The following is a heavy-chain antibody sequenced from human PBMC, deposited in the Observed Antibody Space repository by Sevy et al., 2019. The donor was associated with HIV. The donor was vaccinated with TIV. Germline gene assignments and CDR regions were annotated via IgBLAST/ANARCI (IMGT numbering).Heavy chain of an antibody. Sequence: SETLSLTCTVSGGSISSYYWSWIRQPPGKGLEWIGSIYYSGSTNYNPSLKSRVTISVDTSKNQFSLKLSSVTAADTAVYYCARERQLVLDYWGQGTLVTVSS. V-gene: IGHV4-59*01. CDR2: IYYSGST. CDR3: ARERQLVLDY. CDR1: GGSISSYY. J-gene: IGHJ4*02. D-gene: IGHD6-13*01.